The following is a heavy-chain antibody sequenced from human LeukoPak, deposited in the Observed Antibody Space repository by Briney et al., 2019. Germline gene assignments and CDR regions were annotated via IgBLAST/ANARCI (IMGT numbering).Heavy chain of an antibody. Sequence: SETLSLTCTVSGGSISSSSYYWGWIRQPPGKGLEWIGSIYYSGSTYYNPSLKSRVTISVDTSKNQFSLKLSSVTAADTAVYYCARRSAGVGLDYWGQGTLVTVSS. J-gene: IGHJ4*02. CDR3: ARRSAGVGLDY. D-gene: IGHD2-15*01. CDR1: GGSISSSSYY. CDR2: IYYSGST. V-gene: IGHV4-39*01.